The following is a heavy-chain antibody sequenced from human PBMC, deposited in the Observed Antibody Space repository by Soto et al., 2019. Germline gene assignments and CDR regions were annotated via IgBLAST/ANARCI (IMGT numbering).Heavy chain of an antibody. V-gene: IGHV4-59*01. CDR3: ARGSGSYSASYFDL. Sequence: QVQLQESGPGLVKPSETLSLTCTDSGGSISSYYWSWIRQPPGKGLEWIGYIYYSGSTNYNPSLKSRVTISVDTSKNQFSLKLSSVTAADTAVYYCARGSGSYSASYFDLWGRGTLVTVSS. J-gene: IGHJ2*01. CDR1: GGSISSYY. D-gene: IGHD1-26*01. CDR2: IYYSGST.